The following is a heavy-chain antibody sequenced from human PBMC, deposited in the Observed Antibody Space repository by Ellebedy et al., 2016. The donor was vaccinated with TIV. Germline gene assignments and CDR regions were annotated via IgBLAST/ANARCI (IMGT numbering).Heavy chain of an antibody. D-gene: IGHD2-8*01. Sequence: PGGSLRLSCVASGFTFTDSYMSWLRQAPGKGLEWVSYISPTGNIIHYADSVKGRFTISRDNARNSLYLQMNSLRVEDTAVYYCARGACMLLSCRSGYGMDVWGKGTTVTVSS. CDR2: ISPTGNII. CDR1: GFTFTDSY. CDR3: ARGACMLLSCRSGYGMDV. V-gene: IGHV3-11*04. J-gene: IGHJ6*04.